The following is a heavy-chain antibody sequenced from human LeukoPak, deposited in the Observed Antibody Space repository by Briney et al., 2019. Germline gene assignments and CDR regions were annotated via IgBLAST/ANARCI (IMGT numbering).Heavy chain of an antibody. D-gene: IGHD2-2*01. CDR1: GGTFSSYA. CDR3: ARDPWGGDIVVVPAAIHDP. J-gene: IGHJ5*02. Sequence: GASVKVSCKASGGTFSSYAISWVRQAPGQGLEWMGRINPKSGGTNYARKFQGRVTMTRDTSINTAYMELSRLRSDDTAVFYCARDPWGGDIVVVPAAIHDPWGQGTLVTVSS. V-gene: IGHV1-2*06. CDR2: INPKSGGT.